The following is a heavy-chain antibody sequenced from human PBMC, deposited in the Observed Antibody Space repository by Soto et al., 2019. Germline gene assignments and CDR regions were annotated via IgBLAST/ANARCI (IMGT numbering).Heavy chain of an antibody. J-gene: IGHJ6*03. Sequence: QVQLVQSGAEVKKPGASVKVSCKASGYTFTSYDINWVRQATGQGLEWMGWMNPNSGNTGYAQKFQGRVTMTRNTSISTDYVELGSLRSEDTAVYYCARVPAASYYYDYMDVWGKGTTVTVSS. CDR1: GYTFTSYD. D-gene: IGHD2-2*01. V-gene: IGHV1-8*01. CDR2: MNPNSGNT. CDR3: ARVPAASYYYDYMDV.